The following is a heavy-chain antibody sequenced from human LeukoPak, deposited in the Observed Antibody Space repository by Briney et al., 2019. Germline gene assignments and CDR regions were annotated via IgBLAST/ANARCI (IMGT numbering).Heavy chain of an antibody. CDR2: INPNSGGT. V-gene: IGHV1-2*02. CDR3: AKGLYYYDSSGYHDY. CDR1: GYTFTGYY. D-gene: IGHD3-22*01. Sequence: ASVKVSCKASGYTFTGYYMHWVRQAPGQGLEWMGWINPNSGGTNYAQKFQGRVTMTRDTPISTAYMELSRLRSDDTAVYYCAKGLYYYDSSGYHDYWGQGTLVTVSS. J-gene: IGHJ4*02.